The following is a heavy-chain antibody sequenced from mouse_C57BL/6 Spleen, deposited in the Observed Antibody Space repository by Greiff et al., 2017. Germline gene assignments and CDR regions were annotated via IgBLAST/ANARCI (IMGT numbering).Heavy chain of an antibody. CDR2: FHPYNDDT. V-gene: IGHV1-47*01. D-gene: IGHD1-1*01. CDR1: GYTFTTYP. Sequence: QVHVKQSGAELVKPGASVKMSCKASGYTFTTYPIEWMKQNHGKSLAWIGNFHPYNDDTKYNEKFKGKATLTVEKASSTVYLELIRLTSDDSAVYYCARGNYYGSSPWFAYWGQGTLVTVSA. CDR3: ARGNYYGSSPWFAY. J-gene: IGHJ3*01.